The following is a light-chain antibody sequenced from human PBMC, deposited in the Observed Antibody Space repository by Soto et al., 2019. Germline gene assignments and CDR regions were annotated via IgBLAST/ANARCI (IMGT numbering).Light chain of an antibody. CDR1: QTISSG. J-gene: IGKJ1*01. CDR2: KAS. V-gene: IGKV1-5*03. Sequence: DIQVTPSNPTLSGSVGDKVAMSCPASQTISSGLAWYRQKPGKAPKLLIYKASTLKSGVPSRFSGSGSGTEFTLTISSLQPDDFATYHCQHYNSYSEAFGQKTKV. CDR3: QHYNSYSEA.